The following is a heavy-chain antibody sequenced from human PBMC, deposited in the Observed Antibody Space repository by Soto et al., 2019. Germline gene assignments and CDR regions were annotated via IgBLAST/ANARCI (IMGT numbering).Heavy chain of an antibody. CDR1: SGSISSSDW. V-gene: IGHV4-4*02. D-gene: IGHD1-7*01. CDR3: ARENRGTIHPDYYYMDV. J-gene: IGHJ6*03. Sequence: QVHLEESGPGLVKPSGTLSLTCAVSSGSISSSDWWTWVRQPPGKGLEWIGEINHRRTTNYNPSLESRAIISVDKSQNQFSLRLTSVTAADTAVYYCARENRGTIHPDYYYMDVWGKGATVTVSS. CDR2: INHRRTT.